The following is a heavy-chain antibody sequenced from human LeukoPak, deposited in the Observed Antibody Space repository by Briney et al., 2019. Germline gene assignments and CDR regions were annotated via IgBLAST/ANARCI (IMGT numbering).Heavy chain of an antibody. CDR2: IIPILGIA. V-gene: IGHV1-69*04. J-gene: IGHJ4*02. CDR3: ARDLDWLDY. D-gene: IGHD3-9*01. Sequence: SVKVSCKASGYTFTDYYMHWVRQAPGQGLEWMGRIIPILGIANYAQKFQGRVTITADKSTSTAYMELSSLRSEDTAVYYCARDLDWLDYWGQGTLVTVSS. CDR1: GYTFTDYY.